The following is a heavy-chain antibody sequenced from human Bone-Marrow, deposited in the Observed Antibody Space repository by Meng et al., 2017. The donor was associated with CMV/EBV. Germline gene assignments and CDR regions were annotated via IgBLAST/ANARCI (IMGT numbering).Heavy chain of an antibody. CDR3: ARGRYCSSTSCANTVLYYYYGMDV. CDR2: INHSGST. V-gene: IGHV4-34*01. Sequence: SETLSLTCAVYGGSFSGYYWSWIGQPPGKGLEWIGEINHSGSTNYNPSLKSRVTISVDTSKNQFSLKLSSVTAADTAVYYCARGRYCSSTSCANTVLYYYYGMDVWGQGTTVTVSS. CDR1: GGSFSGYY. J-gene: IGHJ6*02. D-gene: IGHD2-2*01.